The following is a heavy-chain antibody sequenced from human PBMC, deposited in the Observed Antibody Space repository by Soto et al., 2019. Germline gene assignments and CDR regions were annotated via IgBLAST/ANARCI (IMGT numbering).Heavy chain of an antibody. D-gene: IGHD1-20*01. Sequence: AASVKVSCKASGYTFTGYYMHWVRQAPGQGLEWMGWINPNSGGTNYAQKFQGRVTMTRDTSISTAYMELSRLRSDDTAVYYCARDRGVDNWNRTPLFDPWGQGTLVTVSS. CDR1: GYTFTGYY. V-gene: IGHV1-2*02. CDR3: ARDRGVDNWNRTPLFDP. CDR2: INPNSGGT. J-gene: IGHJ5*02.